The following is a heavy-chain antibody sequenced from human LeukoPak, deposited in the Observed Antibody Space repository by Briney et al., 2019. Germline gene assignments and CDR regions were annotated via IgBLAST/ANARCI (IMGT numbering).Heavy chain of an antibody. CDR2: INPNSGGT. J-gene: IGHJ4*02. CDR3: ATLYYGSGSPHVDY. CDR1: GYTFTGYY. Sequence: GASVKVSCKASGYTFTGYYMHWVRQAPGQGLEWMGWINPNSGGTNYAQKFQGRVTMTRDTFISTAYMELSRLRSDDTAVYYCATLYYGSGSPHVDYWGQGTLVTVSS. D-gene: IGHD3-10*01. V-gene: IGHV1-2*02.